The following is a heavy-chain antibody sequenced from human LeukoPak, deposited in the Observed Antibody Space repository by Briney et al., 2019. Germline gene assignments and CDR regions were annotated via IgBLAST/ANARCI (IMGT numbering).Heavy chain of an antibody. CDR1: GGSISTTNW. V-gene: IGHV4-4*02. Sequence: SETLSLTCGVSGGSISTTNWWTWVRQPPGEGLEWIGEVHLSGRTHYNPSLESRVTMSVDMSENHISLRLTSVTAADTAVYYCAREGGPYRPLDYSGQGALVTVSS. CDR2: VHLSGRT. J-gene: IGHJ4*02. CDR3: AREGGPYRPLDY.